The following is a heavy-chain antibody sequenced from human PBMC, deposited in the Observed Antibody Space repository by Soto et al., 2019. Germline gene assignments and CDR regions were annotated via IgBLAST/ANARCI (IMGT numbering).Heavy chain of an antibody. V-gene: IGHV3-30*03. CDR3: ARDGGASTFDFVS. Sequence: PGGSLRLSCAASGFSFSSYCMHWVRQAPGKGLEWVAGITYDGNTEVYGDSVKGRFTISRDNSRNSLYLQMDSLRVEDTAVYYCARDGGASTFDFVSWGQGTLVTVSS. J-gene: IGHJ4*02. CDR2: ITYDGNTE. D-gene: IGHD3-10*01. CDR1: GFSFSSYC.